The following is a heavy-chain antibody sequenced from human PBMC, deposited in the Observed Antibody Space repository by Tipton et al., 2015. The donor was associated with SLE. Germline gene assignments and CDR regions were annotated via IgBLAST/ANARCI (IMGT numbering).Heavy chain of an antibody. J-gene: IGHJ4*02. V-gene: IGHV3-21*01. CDR2: ISTTDKYI. CDR3: ASSLYCSGGSCYSRGADY. CDR1: GFTFSSYN. Sequence: SLRLSCAASGFTFSSYNMNWVRQAPGRGLEWVSSISTTDKYIYYADSVKGRFTISRDNAKNSLYLQMNSLRAEDTAVYYCASSLYCSGGSCYSRGADYWGQGTLVTVSS. D-gene: IGHD2-15*01.